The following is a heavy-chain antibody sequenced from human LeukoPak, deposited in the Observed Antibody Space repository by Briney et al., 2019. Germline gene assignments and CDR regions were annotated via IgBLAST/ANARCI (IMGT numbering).Heavy chain of an antibody. CDR1: GGSISSGSYY. Sequence: SQTLSLTCTVSGGSISSGSYYWSWIRQPPGKGLEWVGSIYHSGSTYYNPSLKSRVTISVDSSKNQFSLKLSSVTAAYTAVYYCARLVPSPRCLPQGADAFDIWGQGTMVTVSS. CDR2: IYHSGST. V-gene: IGHV4-39*07. CDR3: ARLVPSPRCLPQGADAFDI. J-gene: IGHJ3*02. D-gene: IGHD3-16*01.